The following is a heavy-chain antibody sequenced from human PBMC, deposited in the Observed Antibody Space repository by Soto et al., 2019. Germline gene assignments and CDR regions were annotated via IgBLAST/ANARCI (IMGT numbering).Heavy chain of an antibody. J-gene: IGHJ6*02. V-gene: IGHV3-30-3*01. CDR2: ISYDGSNK. Sequence: GGSLRLSCAASGFTFSSYAMHWVRQAPGKGLEWVAVISYDGSNKYYADSVKGRFTISRDNSKNTLYLQMNSLRAEDTAVYYCARIPTREYQEDYGMDVWGQGTTVTVSS. D-gene: IGHD2-2*01. CDR1: GFTFSSYA. CDR3: ARIPTREYQEDYGMDV.